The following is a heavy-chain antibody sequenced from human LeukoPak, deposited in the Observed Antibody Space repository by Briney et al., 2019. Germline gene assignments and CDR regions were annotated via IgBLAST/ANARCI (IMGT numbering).Heavy chain of an antibody. CDR1: GYTFTSYA. D-gene: IGHD3-10*01. CDR2: INAGNGNT. Sequence: ASVKVSCKASGYTFTSYAMHWVRQAPGQRLEWMGWINAGNGNTKYSQEFQDRVTITRDTSASTAYMELSSLRSEDMAVYYCARGRASMVRGVMEDFDYWGQGTLVTVSS. V-gene: IGHV1-3*03. J-gene: IGHJ4*02. CDR3: ARGRASMVRGVMEDFDY.